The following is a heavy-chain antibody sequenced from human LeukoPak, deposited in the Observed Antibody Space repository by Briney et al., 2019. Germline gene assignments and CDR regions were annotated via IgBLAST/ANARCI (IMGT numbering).Heavy chain of an antibody. D-gene: IGHD3-9*01. Sequence: GGSLRLSCAASGFTFSSYAMHWVRQAPGKGLEWVAVISYDGSDKYYADSVKGRFTISRDNSKNTLYLQMNSLRAEDTAVYYCARRSNILTGNPLDYWGQGTLVTVSS. J-gene: IGHJ4*02. CDR2: ISYDGSDK. CDR3: ARRSNILTGNPLDY. CDR1: GFTFSSYA. V-gene: IGHV3-30-3*01.